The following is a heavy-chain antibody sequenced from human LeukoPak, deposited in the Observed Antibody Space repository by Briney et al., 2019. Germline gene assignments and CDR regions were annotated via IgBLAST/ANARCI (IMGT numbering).Heavy chain of an antibody. D-gene: IGHD3-22*01. Sequence: ASVKVSCKASGGTFSSYAISWARQAPGQGLEWMGWINPNSGGTNYAQKFQGRVTMTRDTSISTAYMELNRLRSDDTAVYYCARATSWDSSGYYGDYWGQGTLVTVSS. CDR1: GGTFSSYA. CDR2: INPNSGGT. CDR3: ARATSWDSSGYYGDY. V-gene: IGHV1-2*02. J-gene: IGHJ4*02.